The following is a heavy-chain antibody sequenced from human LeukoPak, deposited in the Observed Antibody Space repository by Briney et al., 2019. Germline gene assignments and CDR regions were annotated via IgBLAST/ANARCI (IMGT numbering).Heavy chain of an antibody. D-gene: IGHD4-23*01. J-gene: IGHJ6*03. V-gene: IGHV1-46*01. CDR1: GYTFTSYY. CDR3: ARSLGVKGSPSHYYYYYYMDV. CDR2: INPSGGST. Sequence: GASVKVSCKASGYTFTSYYMHWVRQAPGQGLEWMGIINPSGGSTSYAQKFQGRVTITADESTSTAYMELSSLRSEDTAVYYCARSLGVKGSPSHYYYYYYMDVWGKGTTVTVSS.